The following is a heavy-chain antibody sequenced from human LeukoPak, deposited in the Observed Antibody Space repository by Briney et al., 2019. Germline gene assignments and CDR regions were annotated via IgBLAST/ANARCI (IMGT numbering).Heavy chain of an antibody. CDR1: GGSISSGSYY. CDR2: IYTSGST. V-gene: IGHV4-61*02. J-gene: IGHJ4*02. Sequence: SETLSLTCTVSGGSISSGSYYWSWIRQPAGKGLEWIGRIYTSGSTNYNPSLKSRVTISLDTSKNQFFLNVSSVTAADMAVYYCARTPFWSGHNYWSQGILVTVSS. CDR3: ARTPFWSGHNY. D-gene: IGHD3-3*01.